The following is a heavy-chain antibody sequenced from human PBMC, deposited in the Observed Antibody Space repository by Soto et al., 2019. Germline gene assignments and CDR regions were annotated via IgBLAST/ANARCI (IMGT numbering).Heavy chain of an antibody. Sequence: DVPLVESGGGLVQPGGSLRLSCAASGFTFDNFPMNWVRQAPGKGLEWVSYISSGRNYIYYADSVKGRCIISRDNAKNSLFLQMNSLRAEDTAVYYCARELSGTFDIWGQGTMVTVSS. CDR1: GFTFDNFP. CDR2: ISSGRNYI. D-gene: IGHD3-10*01. J-gene: IGHJ3*02. CDR3: ARELSGTFDI. V-gene: IGHV3-48*01.